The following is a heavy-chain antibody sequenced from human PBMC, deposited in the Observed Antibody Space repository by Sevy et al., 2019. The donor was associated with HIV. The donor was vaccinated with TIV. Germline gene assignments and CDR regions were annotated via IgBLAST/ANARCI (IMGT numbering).Heavy chain of an antibody. CDR3: ERDPGIYGYVWGSYRHSCYFDY. D-gene: IGHD3-16*02. CDR2: ISSSSSYI. CDR1: GFTFSSYS. Sequence: GGSLRLSCAASGFTFSSYSMNWVRQAPGKGLEWVSSISSSSSYIYYADSVKGRFTISRDNAKNSLYLQMNSLRAEATAMSYCERDPGIYGYVWGSYRHSCYFDYWGQGTLVTVSS. V-gene: IGHV3-21*01. J-gene: IGHJ4*02.